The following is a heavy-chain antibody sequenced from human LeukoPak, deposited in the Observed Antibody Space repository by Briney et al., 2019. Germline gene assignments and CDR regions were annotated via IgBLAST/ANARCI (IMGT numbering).Heavy chain of an antibody. CDR2: IIPIFGTA. D-gene: IGHD6-19*01. CDR3: ARDRSVAGSRTFDY. Sequence: ASVKVSCKASGGTFSSYAISWVRQAPGQGLEWMGGIIPIFGTANYAQKFQGRVTITADESTSTAYMELSSLRSEDTAVYYCARDRSVAGSRTFDYWGQGTLVTVSS. J-gene: IGHJ4*02. CDR1: GGTFSSYA. V-gene: IGHV1-69*01.